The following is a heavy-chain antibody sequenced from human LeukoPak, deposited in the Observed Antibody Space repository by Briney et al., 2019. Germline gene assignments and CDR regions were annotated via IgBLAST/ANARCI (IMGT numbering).Heavy chain of an antibody. CDR1: GFTFSNYR. CDR3: ARGNYGSPWSDP. Sequence: GGSLRLSCAASGFTFSNYRMNWVRQAPGKGLEWVSSISSSSIYIYYADSLKGRFTISRDNAKNSLYLQMNSLRAEDTAVYYCARGNYGSPWSDPWGQGTLVTVSS. V-gene: IGHV3-21*01. J-gene: IGHJ5*02. D-gene: IGHD3-10*01. CDR2: ISSSSIYI.